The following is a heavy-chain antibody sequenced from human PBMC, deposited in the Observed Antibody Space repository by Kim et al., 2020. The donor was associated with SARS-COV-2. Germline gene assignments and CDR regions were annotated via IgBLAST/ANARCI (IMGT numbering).Heavy chain of an antibody. V-gene: IGHV3-11*05. Sequence: KGRFTISRDNAKNTLYLQMNSLRAEDTAVYYCARDERKQWLPRTRYGQIDYWGRGTLVTVSS. D-gene: IGHD6-19*01. J-gene: IGHJ4*02. CDR3: ARDERKQWLPRTRYGQIDY.